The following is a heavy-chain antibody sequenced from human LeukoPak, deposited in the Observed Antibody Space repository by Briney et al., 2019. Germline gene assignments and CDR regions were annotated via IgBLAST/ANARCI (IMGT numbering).Heavy chain of an antibody. Sequence: PGGSLRLSCAASGFTFSSYWMSWVRQAPGKGLEWVANIKEDGSEKNYVDSVKGRFTISRDNAKNSLYLQMNSLRAEDTAVYRCARDVRGPHDFWGQGTLVTVSS. D-gene: IGHD2/OR15-2a*01. J-gene: IGHJ4*02. CDR2: IKEDGSEK. CDR3: ARDVRGPHDF. V-gene: IGHV3-7*01. CDR1: GFTFSSYW.